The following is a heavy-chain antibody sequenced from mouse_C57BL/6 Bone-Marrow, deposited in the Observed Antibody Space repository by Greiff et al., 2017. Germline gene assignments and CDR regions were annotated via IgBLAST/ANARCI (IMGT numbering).Heavy chain of an antibody. V-gene: IGHV1-55*01. D-gene: IGHD2-5*01. CDR3: ARPYYSNYWYFDV. J-gene: IGHJ1*03. Sequence: QVQLKQPGAELVKPGASVKMSCKASGYTFTSYWITWVKQRPGQGLAWVGDIYPGSGSTNYNEKFKSKATLTVDTSSSTAYMQLSSLTSEDSAVYYFARPYYSNYWYFDVWGTGTTVTVSS. CDR2: IYPGSGST. CDR1: GYTFTSYW.